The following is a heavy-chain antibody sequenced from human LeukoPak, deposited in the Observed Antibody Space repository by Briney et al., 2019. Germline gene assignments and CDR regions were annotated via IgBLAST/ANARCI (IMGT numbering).Heavy chain of an antibody. Sequence: ASVKVSCKTSGYTFTSRAMNWVRQAPGQGLERMGWINTNTGNPTYAQGFSGRFVFSLDTSVSTVYLQISSLKAEDTAVYYCARGGYPYLSTWYSDYWGQGTLVTVSS. CDR1: GYTFTSRA. V-gene: IGHV7-4-1*02. J-gene: IGHJ4*02. CDR3: ARGGYPYLSTWYSDY. CDR2: INTNTGNP. D-gene: IGHD2-15*01.